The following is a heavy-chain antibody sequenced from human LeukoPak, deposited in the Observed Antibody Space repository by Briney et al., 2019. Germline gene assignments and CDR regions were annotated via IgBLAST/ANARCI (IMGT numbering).Heavy chain of an antibody. CDR2: ISSSSSTI. J-gene: IGHJ4*02. CDR3: AREPPRWLHERFLEWIFDY. CDR1: GFTFSSYS. D-gene: IGHD3-3*01. V-gene: IGHV3-48*04. Sequence: PGGSLRLSCAASGFTFSSYSMNWVRQAPGKGLEWVSYISSSSSTIYYADSAKGRFTISRDNAKNSLYLQMNSLRAEDTAVYYCAREPPRWLHERFLEWIFDYWGQGTLVTVSS.